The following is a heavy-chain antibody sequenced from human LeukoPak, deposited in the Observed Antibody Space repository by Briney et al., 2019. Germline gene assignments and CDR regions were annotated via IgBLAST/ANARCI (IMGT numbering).Heavy chain of an antibody. CDR2: IYPGDSDT. CDR3: ARHSGEDYYYYYMDV. V-gene: IGHV5-51*01. D-gene: IGHD4-17*01. J-gene: IGHJ6*03. CDR1: GYSFTSYW. Sequence: GESLKISCKGSGYSFTSYWIGWVRQMPGKGLEWMGIIYPGDSDTRYSPSFQGRVTISAVKSISTAYLQWSSLKASDTAMYYCARHSGEDYYYYYMDVWGKGTTVTVSS.